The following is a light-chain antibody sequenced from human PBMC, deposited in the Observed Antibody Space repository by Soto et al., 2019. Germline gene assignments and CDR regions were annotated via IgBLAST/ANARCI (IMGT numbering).Light chain of an antibody. CDR2: DAS. Sequence: DIQMTQSPATLSASLGDRVTITCRASQSISRWLEWYQQKPGKAPKLLIFDASILESGVPSRFRGSGSGTQFTLTISSLQPDDFETYYCQQYNSYLRTFGQGTKVDIK. J-gene: IGKJ1*01. V-gene: IGKV1-5*01. CDR1: QSISRW. CDR3: QQYNSYLRT.